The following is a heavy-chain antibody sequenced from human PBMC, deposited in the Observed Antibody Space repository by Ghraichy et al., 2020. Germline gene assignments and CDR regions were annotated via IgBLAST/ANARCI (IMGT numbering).Heavy chain of an antibody. Sequence: SETLSLTCAVYGGSFSGYYWSWIRQPPGKGLEWIGEINHSGSTNYNPSLKRRVTISVDTSKNQFSLKLSSVTAADTAVYYCARAYADYCNSTSCITPYFEHWGQGTLVTVSS. V-gene: IGHV4-34*01. CDR1: GGSFSGYY. J-gene: IGHJ1*01. CDR2: INHSGST. D-gene: IGHD2-2*01. CDR3: ARAYADYCNSTSCITPYFEH.